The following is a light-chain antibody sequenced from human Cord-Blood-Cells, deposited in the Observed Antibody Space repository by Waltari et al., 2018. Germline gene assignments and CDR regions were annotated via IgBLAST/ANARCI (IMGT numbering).Light chain of an antibody. J-gene: IGKJ2*01. CDR2: GAS. CDR3: QQYNNWPPDT. Sequence: IVLTPSPATQSASPGARATLSCRASQSVSSNLAWYQQKPGQAPRLLIYGASTRATGIPARFSGRGSGTEFTLTISSLQSEDFAVYYCQQYNNWPPDTFGHGSKLEIK. CDR1: QSVSSN. V-gene: IGKV3-15*01.